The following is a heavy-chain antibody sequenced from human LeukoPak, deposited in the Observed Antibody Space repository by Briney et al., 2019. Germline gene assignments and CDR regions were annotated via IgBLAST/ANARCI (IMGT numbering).Heavy chain of an antibody. CDR3: ARHEYSGSYYGLSWFDP. J-gene: IGHJ5*02. CDR1: GGSISSSGYY. CDR2: IYYSGST. V-gene: IGHV4-39*01. Sequence: SETLSLTCTVSGGSISSSGYYWGWIRQPPGKGLEWIASIYYSGSTYYNPSLKTRVTISVDTSKNQLSLKLSSLTAADTAVYYCARHEYSGSYYGLSWFDPWGQGTLVTVSS. D-gene: IGHD1-26*01.